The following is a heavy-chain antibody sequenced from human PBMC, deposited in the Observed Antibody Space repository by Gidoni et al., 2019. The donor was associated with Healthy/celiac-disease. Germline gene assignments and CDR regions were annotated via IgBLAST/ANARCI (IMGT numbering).Heavy chain of an antibody. CDR1: RGSPSNSSYY. V-gene: IGHV4-39*01. J-gene: IGHJ5*02. CDR2: IYYSGST. CDR3: ARQNIVATIGPDWFDP. D-gene: IGHD5-12*01. Sequence: QQQLQESGPRLVKPCDTHSLTCTVSRGSPSNSSYYWGWIRQPPGRGPEWIGIIYYSGSTYYNPSLKSRVTISVYTPKNQFSLKLSSVTAADTAMYYCARQNIVATIGPDWFDPWGQGTLVTVSS.